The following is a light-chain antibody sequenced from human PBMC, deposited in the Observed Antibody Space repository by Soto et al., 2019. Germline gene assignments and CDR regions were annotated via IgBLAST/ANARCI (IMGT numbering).Light chain of an antibody. Sequence: EIAMTQSPATLSVSPGERATLSCRASQSVSSNLAWYQQKPGQAPRLLIYGASTRATDVPDRFSGSGSGADFTLTISRLEPEDFAVYYCQQYGSSPPRTFGQGTKVDIK. CDR1: QSVSSN. CDR2: GAS. CDR3: QQYGSSPPRT. J-gene: IGKJ1*01. V-gene: IGKV3-20*01.